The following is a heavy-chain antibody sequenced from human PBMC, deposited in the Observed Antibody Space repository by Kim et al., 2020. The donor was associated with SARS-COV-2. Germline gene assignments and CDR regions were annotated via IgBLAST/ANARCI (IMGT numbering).Heavy chain of an antibody. V-gene: IGHV3-21*01. CDR1: GFTFSSYS. CDR3: AEQQLGGY. CDR2: ISSSSSYR. Sequence: GGSLRLSCAASGFTFSSYSMNWVRQAPGKGLEWVSSISSSSSYRTYTDSAKGRFTIARDNAKNSLYLQMNSLRAEDTAVYYCAEQQLGGYWGQGTLVTVSS. J-gene: IGHJ4*02. D-gene: IGHD6-13*01.